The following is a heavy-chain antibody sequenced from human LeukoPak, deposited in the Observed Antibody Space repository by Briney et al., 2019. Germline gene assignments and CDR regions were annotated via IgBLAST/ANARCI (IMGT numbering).Heavy chain of an antibody. D-gene: IGHD3-10*01. CDR3: ARDRTRWFDP. J-gene: IGHJ3*01. CDR2: IYYSGST. V-gene: IGHV4-61*01. CDR1: AASITSSSYY. Sequence: PSETLSLTCTVSAASITSSSYYWGWIRHPPGKGLEWIGYIYYSGSTNYNPSLKSRVTISVDTSKNQFSLKLSSVTAADTAVYYCARDRTRWFDPWGQGTMVTVSS.